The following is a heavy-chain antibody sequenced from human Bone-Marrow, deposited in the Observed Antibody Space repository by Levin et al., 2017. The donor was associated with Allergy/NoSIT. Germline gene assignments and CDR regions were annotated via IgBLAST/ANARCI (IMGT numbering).Heavy chain of an antibody. V-gene: IGHV4-30-4*01. Sequence: SETLSLTCTVSGGSISSGDYYWSWIRQPPGKGLEWIGYIYYSGSTYYNPSLKSRVTISVDTSKNQFSLKLSSVTAADTAVYYCAAWAYYCGSGSYFEKHGSDYWGRGTLVTVSS. CDR1: GGSISSGDYY. J-gene: IGHJ4*02. CDR2: IYYSGST. D-gene: IGHD3-10*01. CDR3: AAWAYYCGSGSYFEKHGSDY.